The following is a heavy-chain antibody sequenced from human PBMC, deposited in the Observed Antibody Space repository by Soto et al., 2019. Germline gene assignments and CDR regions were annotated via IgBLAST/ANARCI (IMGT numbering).Heavy chain of an antibody. D-gene: IGHD6-19*01. CDR3: ARDREAGYNFYYGMDV. J-gene: IGHJ6*02. CDR1: GADINTYS. CDR2: IYTSAII. Sequence: SETLSLTGIVSGADINTYSRTWIRQPAGKGLEWIGRIYTSAIINYNPSLKGRVTLSVDTSTNQLSLMLASVTAADTAIYYCARDREAGYNFYYGMDVWGQGTTVIVSS. V-gene: IGHV4-4*07.